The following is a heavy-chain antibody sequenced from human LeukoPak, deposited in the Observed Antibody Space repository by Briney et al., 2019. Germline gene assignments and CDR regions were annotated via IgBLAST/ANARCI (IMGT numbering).Heavy chain of an antibody. CDR1: GGSISSYY. J-gene: IGHJ4*02. Sequence: SETLSLTCTVSGGSISSYYWSWIRQPPGKGLEWIGYIYYSGSTNYNPSLKSRVTISVDTSKNQFSLKLSSVTAADTAVYYCARHRSYYYDSSGYYAFDYWGQGTLVTVSS. D-gene: IGHD3-22*01. CDR2: IYYSGST. V-gene: IGHV4-59*08. CDR3: ARHRSYYYDSSGYYAFDY.